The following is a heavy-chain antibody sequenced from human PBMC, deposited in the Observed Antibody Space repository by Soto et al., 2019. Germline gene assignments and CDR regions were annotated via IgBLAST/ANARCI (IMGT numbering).Heavy chain of an antibody. V-gene: IGHV6-1*01. CDR2: TYYRSKWYN. J-gene: IGHJ1*01. Sequence: SQTLSLTCAISGDRVSSNSAAWNWIRQSPSRGLEWLGRTYYRSKWYNDYAVSVKRRITINPDTSKNQFSLQMNSVTAEDTGVYYCARDGCGRYYDSSGYYEYFKQWVQGTLVTVSS. CDR3: ARDGCGRYYDSSGYYEYFKQ. CDR1: GDRVSSNSAA. D-gene: IGHD3-22*01.